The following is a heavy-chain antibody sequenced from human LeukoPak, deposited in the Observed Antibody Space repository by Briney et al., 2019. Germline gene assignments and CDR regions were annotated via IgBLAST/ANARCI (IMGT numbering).Heavy chain of an antibody. V-gene: IGHV3-23*01. CDR3: ARVHCSSTSCYRGYYYYGMDV. CDR1: GFTFSSYA. Sequence: GGSLRLSCAASGFTFSSYAMSWVRQAPGKGLEWVSAISGSGGSTYYADSVKGRFTISRDNSKNTLYLQMNSLRAEDTAVYYCARVHCSSTSCYRGYYYYGMDVWGQGTTVTVSS. D-gene: IGHD2-2*02. CDR2: ISGSGGST. J-gene: IGHJ6*02.